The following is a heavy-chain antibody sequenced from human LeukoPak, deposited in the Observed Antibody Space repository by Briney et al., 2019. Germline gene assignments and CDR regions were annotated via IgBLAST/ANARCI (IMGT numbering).Heavy chain of an antibody. CDR1: GYSISSGYY. CDR2: FSNSVTT. J-gene: IGHJ4*02. D-gene: IGHD1-14*01. V-gene: IGHV4-38-2*02. Sequence: SDALSLTCTVSGYSISSGYYWGWIRQSPGKGRGWIGFFSNSVTTYYNPSLKSRVTISVETSKNQFSLKLSSVTAADTAVYYCARADGNFDYWGQGTLVTVSS. CDR3: ARADGNFDY.